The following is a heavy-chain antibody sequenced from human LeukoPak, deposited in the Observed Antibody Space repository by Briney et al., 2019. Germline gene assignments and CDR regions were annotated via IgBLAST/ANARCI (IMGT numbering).Heavy chain of an antibody. V-gene: IGHV3-9*01. D-gene: IGHD2-8*01. Sequence: GGSLRLSCAASGFTFDVYALHWVRQAPGKGLEWVSGISWNSGSIGYADSVKGRFTISRDNAKNSLYLQMNSLRAEDTALYYCAATSRMGYFDYWGQGTLVTVSS. CDR1: GFTFDVYA. CDR2: ISWNSGSI. CDR3: AATSRMGYFDY. J-gene: IGHJ4*02.